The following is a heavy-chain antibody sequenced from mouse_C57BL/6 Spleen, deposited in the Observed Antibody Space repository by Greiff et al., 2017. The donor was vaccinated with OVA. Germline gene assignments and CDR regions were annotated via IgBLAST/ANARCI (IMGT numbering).Heavy chain of an antibody. D-gene: IGHD1-1*01. CDR2: ISSGGSYT. CDR1: GFTFSSYG. Sequence: EVMLVESGGDLVKPGGSLKLSCAASGFTFSSYGMSWVRQTPDKRLEWVATISSGGSYTYYPDSVKGRFTISRDNAKNTLYLQMSSLKSEDTAMYYCAREVVANYYAMDYWGQGTSVTVSS. CDR3: AREVVANYYAMDY. J-gene: IGHJ4*01. V-gene: IGHV5-6*01.